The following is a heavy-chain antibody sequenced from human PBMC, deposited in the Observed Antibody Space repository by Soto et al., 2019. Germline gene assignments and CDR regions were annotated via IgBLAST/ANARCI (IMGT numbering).Heavy chain of an antibody. D-gene: IGHD6-13*01. CDR3: ARHTSIRIADFDY. V-gene: IGHV4-39*01. CDR1: GGSISSSSHY. Sequence: SETLSLTCTVSGGSISSSSHYWGWIRQPPGKGLEWIGSIYYSGSTDYNPSLKSRVTISVDTSKNQFSLKLSSVTAADTAVYYCARHTSIRIADFDYWGQGTLVTVSS. J-gene: IGHJ4*02. CDR2: IYYSGST.